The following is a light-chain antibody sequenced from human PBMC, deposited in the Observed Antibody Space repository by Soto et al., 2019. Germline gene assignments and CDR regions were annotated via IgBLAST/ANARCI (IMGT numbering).Light chain of an antibody. V-gene: IGLV2-14*01. J-gene: IGLJ2*01. CDR1: SSGVGGYNY. CDR2: DVS. CDR3: SSYTSSSPRV. Sequence: QSALTQPASVSGSPGQSITISCTGTSSGVGGYNYVSWYQQHPGKAPKLMIYDVSNRPSGVSNRFSGSKSGNTASLTISGLQAEDEADYYCSSYTSSSPRVFGGGTKLTVL.